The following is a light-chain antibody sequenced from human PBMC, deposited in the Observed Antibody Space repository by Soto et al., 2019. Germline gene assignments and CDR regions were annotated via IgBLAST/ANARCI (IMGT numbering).Light chain of an antibody. V-gene: IGKV3-20*01. CDR2: GAS. CDR3: QQYGSSPRT. Sequence: EIVLTQSPGTLSLSPGQRATLSCRASQSVSSSYLAWYQQKTGQAPRLLIYGASSRATGIPDRSSGSGSGTDFTLTVSRLEPEDFAVYYCQQYGSSPRTFGQGTKVEIK. J-gene: IGKJ1*01. CDR1: QSVSSSY.